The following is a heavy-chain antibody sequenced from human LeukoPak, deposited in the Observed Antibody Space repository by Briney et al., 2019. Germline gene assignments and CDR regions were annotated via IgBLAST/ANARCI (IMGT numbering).Heavy chain of an antibody. V-gene: IGHV1-2*02. CDR2: INPKSGDA. Sequence: ASVKVSCKASGYTFTGYYLHWVRLAPGQGLDWMGWINPKSGDANYAQKFQGRVTMTRDTSISTAYMEMSSLRSDDTALYYCTVTGPLVGATHYYYYMDVWGTGTTVTVSS. CDR3: TVTGPLVGATHYYYYMDV. J-gene: IGHJ6*03. CDR1: GYTFTGYY. D-gene: IGHD1-26*01.